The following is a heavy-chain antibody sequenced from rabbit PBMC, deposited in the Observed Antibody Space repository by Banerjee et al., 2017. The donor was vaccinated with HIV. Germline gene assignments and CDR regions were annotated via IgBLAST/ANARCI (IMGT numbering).Heavy chain of an antibody. D-gene: IGHD6-1*01. CDR2: IYAGSSGST. Sequence: QSLEESGGDLVKPGASLTLTCTVSGLSLSSSNYMCWVRQAPGKGLEWIACIYAGSSGSTYYASWAKGRFTISKTSSTTVTLQMTSLTAADTATYFCARDRGAGYGGYGYGYYFDLWGPGTLVTVS. CDR1: GLSLSSSNY. CDR3: ARDRGAGYGGYGYGYYFDL. J-gene: IGHJ6*01. V-gene: IGHV1S40*01.